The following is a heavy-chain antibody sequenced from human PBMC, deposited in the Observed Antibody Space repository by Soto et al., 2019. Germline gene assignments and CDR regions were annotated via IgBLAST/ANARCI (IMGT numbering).Heavy chain of an antibody. CDR3: ASPSHSSGYFYEGGPYDY. Sequence: QVQLVQSGAEVKKPGSSVKVSCKASGGTFSSYAISWVRQASGQGLAWMGGIIPIFGTANYAQKFQGRVTITADECTSTDYMELSSLRSEDTAVYYCASPSHSSGYFYEGGPYDYWGQGTLVTVSS. CDR1: GGTFSSYA. D-gene: IGHD3-22*01. CDR2: IIPIFGTA. V-gene: IGHV1-69*01. J-gene: IGHJ4*02.